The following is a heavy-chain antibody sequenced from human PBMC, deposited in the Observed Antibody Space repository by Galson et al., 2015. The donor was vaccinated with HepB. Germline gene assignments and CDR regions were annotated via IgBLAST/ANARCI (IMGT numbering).Heavy chain of an antibody. CDR3: VTREGYGSGSYYRVLYYGMDV. CDR2: TSGSGGST. D-gene: IGHD3-10*01. J-gene: IGHJ6*02. Sequence: SLRLSCAASGFTFSCYAMSWVRQAPGKGLEWVSATSGSGGSTYYADSVKGRFTISRGNSKNTLYLQMSSLRAEDTAVYYCVTREGYGSGSYYRVLYYGMDVWGQGTTVTVSS. CDR1: GFTFSCYA. V-gene: IGHV3-23*01.